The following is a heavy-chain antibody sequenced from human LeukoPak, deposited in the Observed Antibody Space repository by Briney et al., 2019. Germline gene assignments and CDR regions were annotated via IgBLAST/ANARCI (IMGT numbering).Heavy chain of an antibody. D-gene: IGHD6-19*01. Sequence: GGSLRLSCAASGFTVSSNYMSWVRQAPGKGPGWVSVIYSGGSTYYADSVKGRFTISRDNSKNTLYLQMNSLRAGDTAVYYCARAGAVEVFDYWGQGTLVTVSS. CDR2: IYSGGST. V-gene: IGHV3-53*01. CDR1: GFTVSSNY. J-gene: IGHJ4*02. CDR3: ARAGAVEVFDY.